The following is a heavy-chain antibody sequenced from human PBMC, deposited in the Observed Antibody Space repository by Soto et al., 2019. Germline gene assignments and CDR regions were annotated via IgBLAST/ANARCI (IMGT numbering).Heavy chain of an antibody. CDR1: GYSFTSYW. V-gene: IGHV5-51*01. Sequence: GESLKISCKGSGYSFTSYWIGWVRQMPGKGLEWMGIIYPGDSDTRYSPSFQGQVTISADKSISTAYLQWSSLKASDTAMYYCATHDGYYDSSGYYHDAFDIWGQGTMVTVSS. J-gene: IGHJ3*02. CDR2: IYPGDSDT. CDR3: ATHDGYYDSSGYYHDAFDI. D-gene: IGHD3-22*01.